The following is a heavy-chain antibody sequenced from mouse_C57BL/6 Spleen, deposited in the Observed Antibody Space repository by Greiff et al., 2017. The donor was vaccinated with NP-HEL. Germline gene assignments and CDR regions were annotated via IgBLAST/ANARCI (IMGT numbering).Heavy chain of an antibody. CDR3: ASPPYYYGSSPFAY. D-gene: IGHD1-1*01. J-gene: IGHJ3*01. CDR2: IHPNSGST. CDR1: GYTFTSYW. Sequence: QVQLQQPGAELVKPGASVKLSCKASGYTFTSYWMHWVKQRPGQGLEWIGMIHPNSGSTNYNEKFKSKAKLTVDKSSSTAYRQLSSLTSEDSAVYDCASPPYYYGSSPFAYWGQGTLVTVSA. V-gene: IGHV1-64*01.